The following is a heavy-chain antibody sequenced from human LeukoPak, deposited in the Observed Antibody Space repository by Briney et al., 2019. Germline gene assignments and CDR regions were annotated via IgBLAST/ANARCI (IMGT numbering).Heavy chain of an antibody. V-gene: IGHV3-21*01. Sequence: GGSLRLSCAASGFTFSSYSMNRVRQAPGKGLEWVSSISSSSSYIYYADSVKGRFTISRDNAKNSLYLQMNSLRAEDTAVYYCARVGFLGNAFDIWGQGTMVTVSS. J-gene: IGHJ3*02. CDR3: ARVGFLGNAFDI. D-gene: IGHD3-3*01. CDR1: GFTFSSYS. CDR2: ISSSSSYI.